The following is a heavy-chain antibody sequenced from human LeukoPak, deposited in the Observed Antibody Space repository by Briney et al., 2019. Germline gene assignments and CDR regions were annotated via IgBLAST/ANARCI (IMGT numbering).Heavy chain of an antibody. CDR2: INHSGST. V-gene: IGHV4-34*01. D-gene: IGHD2-2*01. J-gene: IGHJ5*02. CDR3: ARRGEIVVVPAALERNWFDP. CDR1: GGSFSGYY. Sequence: PSETLSLTCAVYGGSFSGYYWSWIRQPPGKGLEWIGEINHSGSTNYNPSLKSRVTISVDTSKNQFSLKLSSVTAADTAVYYCARRGEIVVVPAALERNWFDPWGQGTLVTVSS.